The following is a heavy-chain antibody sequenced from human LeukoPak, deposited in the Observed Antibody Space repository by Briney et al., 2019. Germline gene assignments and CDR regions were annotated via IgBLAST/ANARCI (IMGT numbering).Heavy chain of an antibody. V-gene: IGHV3-30*18. J-gene: IGHJ4*02. Sequence: GGSLRLSCAASGFTFSGYGMHWVRQAPGKGLEWVALISHDGSDKYYTDSAKGRFTISRDNSKNTLYLEMNSLRVEDTAVYYCAKDRKWSYYGFDHWGQGTLVTASS. D-gene: IGHD3-10*01. CDR3: AKDRKWSYYGFDH. CDR2: ISHDGSDK. CDR1: GFTFSGYG.